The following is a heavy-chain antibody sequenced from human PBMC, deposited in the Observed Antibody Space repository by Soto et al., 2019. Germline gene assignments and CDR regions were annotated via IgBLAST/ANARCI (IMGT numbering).Heavy chain of an antibody. D-gene: IGHD3-22*01. CDR1: GYTFTSYG. V-gene: IGHV1-18*01. Sequence: VSVKVSCKASGYTFTSYGISWVRQAPGQGLEWMGWISAYNGNTNYAQKLQGRVTMTTDTSTSTAYMELRSLRSDDTAVYYCARDRSASTDSSGYYYWFDPWGQGTLVTVSS. CDR3: ARDRSASTDSSGYYYWFDP. CDR2: ISAYNGNT. J-gene: IGHJ5*02.